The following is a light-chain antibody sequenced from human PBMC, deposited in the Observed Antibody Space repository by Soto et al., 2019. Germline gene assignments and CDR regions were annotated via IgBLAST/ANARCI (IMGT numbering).Light chain of an antibody. CDR2: GAS. CDR1: QSVSSSF. CDR3: QQYDSSPWT. Sequence: EIVLTQSPGTLSLSPGERATLSCRASQSVSSSFLAWYQQKPGQAPRLLIYGASTRATGIPDRFTGSGSGTDITLTISRLEPEDLAVYYCQQYDSSPWTFGQGTNVEIK. V-gene: IGKV3-20*01. J-gene: IGKJ1*01.